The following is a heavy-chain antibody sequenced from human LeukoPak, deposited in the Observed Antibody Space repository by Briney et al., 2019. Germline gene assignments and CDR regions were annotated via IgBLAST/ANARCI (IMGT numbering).Heavy chain of an antibody. CDR1: GFTFSSYS. J-gene: IGHJ4*02. CDR3: AGGVIPFDY. CDR2: ISSSSSTI. V-gene: IGHV3-48*04. Sequence: GGSLRLSCAASGFTFSSYSMNWVRQAPGKGLEWVSYISSSSSTIYCADSVKGRFTISRDNAKNSLYLQMNSLRAEDTAVYYCAGGVIPFDYWGQGTLVTVSS. D-gene: IGHD3-16*02.